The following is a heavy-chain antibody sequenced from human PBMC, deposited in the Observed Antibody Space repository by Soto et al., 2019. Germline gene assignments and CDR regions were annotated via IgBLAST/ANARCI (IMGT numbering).Heavy chain of an antibody. CDR2: ISYDGSNK. CDR3: ARQRLAYCGGDCYSDAFDI. Sequence: QPGGSLRLSCAASGFTFSSYAMHWVRQAPGKGLEWVAVISYDGSNKYYADSVKGRFTISRDNSKNTLYLQMNSLRAEDTAVYYCARQRLAYCGGDCYSDAFDIWGQGTMVTVSS. D-gene: IGHD2-21*02. J-gene: IGHJ3*02. CDR1: GFTFSSYA. V-gene: IGHV3-30-3*01.